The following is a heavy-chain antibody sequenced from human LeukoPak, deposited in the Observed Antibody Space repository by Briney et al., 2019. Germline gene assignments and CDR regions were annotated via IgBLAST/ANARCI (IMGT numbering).Heavy chain of an antibody. CDR1: GFAVHTFA. CDR3: AKDHSADGWPTFEY. D-gene: IGHD5-24*01. V-gene: IGHV3-23*01. Sequence: GGSLRLSCAVSGFAVHTFAMSWVRQAPGKGLEWLSSITKYDGRVYYADSVRGRFTISRDSSQSELYLQMNSLRADDSAIYYCAKDHSADGWPTFEYWGQGTLVTVSS. J-gene: IGHJ4*02. CDR2: ITKYDGRV.